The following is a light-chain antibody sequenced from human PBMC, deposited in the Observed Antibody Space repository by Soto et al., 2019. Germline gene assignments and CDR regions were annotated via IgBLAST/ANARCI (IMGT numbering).Light chain of an antibody. J-gene: IGKJ1*01. CDR1: QSISSW. CDR3: QQYNSYRT. CDR2: DAS. Sequence: DLHMTQSPSTLSASVGDRVPITCRASQSISSWLAWYQQKPGKAPKLLIYDASSLESGVPSRFSGSGSGTEFTLTISSLQPDDFATYYCQQYNSYRTFGQGTKVDIK. V-gene: IGKV1-5*01.